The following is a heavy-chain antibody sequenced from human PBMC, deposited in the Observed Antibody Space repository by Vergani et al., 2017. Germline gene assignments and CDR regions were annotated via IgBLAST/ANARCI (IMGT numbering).Heavy chain of an antibody. Sequence: QVQLVQSGAEVKKPGASVKVSCKASGYTFTGYSMHWVRHAPGQGLEWMGWINPNSGGTNDAQKFQGRVTMTRDTSISTAYMELSRLRADDTAVYYCARSPSQVRENDYWGQGTLVTVSS. CDR3: ARSPSQVRENDY. J-gene: IGHJ4*02. CDR1: GYTFTGYS. V-gene: IGHV1-2*02. D-gene: IGHD1-26*01. CDR2: INPNSGGT.